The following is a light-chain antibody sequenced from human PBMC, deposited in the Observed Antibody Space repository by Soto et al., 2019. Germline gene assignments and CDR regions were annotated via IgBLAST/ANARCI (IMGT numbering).Light chain of an antibody. Sequence: QSALTQPASVSGSPGQSITISCTGTGSDIGAYNYVSWYQQHPGKAPKLMIYEVTNRPSGISNRFSGSRSGNTASLSISGLQAEDEADYYCSSYSSAIAFVFGTGTKVTVL. CDR2: EVT. V-gene: IGLV2-14*01. CDR1: GSDIGAYNY. CDR3: SSYSSAIAFV. J-gene: IGLJ1*01.